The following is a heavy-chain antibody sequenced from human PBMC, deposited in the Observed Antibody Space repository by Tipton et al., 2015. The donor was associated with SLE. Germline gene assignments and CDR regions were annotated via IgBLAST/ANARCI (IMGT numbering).Heavy chain of an antibody. CDR1: GGSISSGSYY. Sequence: TLSLTCTVSGGSISSGSYYWSWIRQPAGKGLEWIGYIYTSGSTNYNPSLKSRVTISLDTSKNQFSLKLSSVTAADTAVYYCARVSYYGSGRDFDYWGQGTLVTVSS. CDR3: ARVSYYGSGRDFDY. V-gene: IGHV4-61*09. J-gene: IGHJ4*02. CDR2: IYTSGST. D-gene: IGHD3-10*01.